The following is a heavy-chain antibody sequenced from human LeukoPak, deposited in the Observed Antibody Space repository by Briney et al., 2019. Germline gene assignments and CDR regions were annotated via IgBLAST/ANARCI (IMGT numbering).Heavy chain of an antibody. J-gene: IGHJ6*02. CDR3: AREDPQTRVPEGMDV. D-gene: IGHD4/OR15-4a*01. Sequence: SETLSLTCTVSGGSISYYYWSWIRQSPGKGLDWIGYVYYSGTTNYNPSLKSRVTISVDTSKNQFSLQLRSVTAADTAVYYCAREDPQTRVPEGMDVWGQGTTVTVSS. V-gene: IGHV4-59*01. CDR1: GGSISYYY. CDR2: VYYSGTT.